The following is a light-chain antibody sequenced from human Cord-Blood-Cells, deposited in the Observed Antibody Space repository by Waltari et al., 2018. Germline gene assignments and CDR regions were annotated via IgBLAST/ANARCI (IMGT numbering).Light chain of an antibody. CDR2: AAS. J-gene: IGKJ2*03. Sequence: DIQMTQSPSSLSASVGDRVTITCRVSQSISSYLNWYQQKPGKAPKLLIYAASSLQSGVPSRFSGSGSGTDFTLTISSLQPEDFATYYCQQSYSTPPYSFGQGTKLETK. CDR3: QQSYSTPPYS. V-gene: IGKV1-39*01. CDR1: QSISSY.